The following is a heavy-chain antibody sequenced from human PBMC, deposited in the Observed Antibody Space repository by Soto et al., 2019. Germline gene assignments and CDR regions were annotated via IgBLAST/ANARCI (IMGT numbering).Heavy chain of an antibody. CDR1: GFTFSSYA. CDR3: AKYGYCGNSGYTDD. V-gene: IGHV3-23*01. Sequence: PGGSLRLSCAASGFTFSSYAMSWVRQAPGKGLEWVSAISGSGGSTYYADSVKGRFTISRDNSKNTLYLQMNSLRAEDTAVYYCAKYGYCGNSGYTDDWGQGTRVTVSS. J-gene: IGHJ4*02. D-gene: IGHD3-22*01. CDR2: ISGSGGST.